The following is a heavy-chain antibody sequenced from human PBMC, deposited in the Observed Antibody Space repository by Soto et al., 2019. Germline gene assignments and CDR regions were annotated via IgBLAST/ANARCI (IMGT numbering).Heavy chain of an antibody. D-gene: IGHD3-10*01. V-gene: IGHV4-4*02. CDR2: IYHSGST. J-gene: IGHJ4*02. Sequence: SETLSLTCAVSGGSISSSNWWSWVRQPPGKGLEWIGEIYHSGSTNYNPSLKSRVTISVDKSKNQFSLKLSSVTAADTAVYYCARGEGGGSGGSSYDFWGQGILVTVSS. CDR3: ARGEGGGSGGSSYDF. CDR1: GGSISSSNW.